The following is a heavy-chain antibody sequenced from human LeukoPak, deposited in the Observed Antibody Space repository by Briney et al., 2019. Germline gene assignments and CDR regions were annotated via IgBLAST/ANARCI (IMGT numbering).Heavy chain of an antibody. CDR3: ARESLTWLQSRTSWFDP. Sequence: SETLSLTCTVSGGSISSSTYFWGWIRQPPGKGLEWLGTIYYSGSTYYNPSLKSRVTISVDSSKNQFSLRLSSVTAADTAVYYCARESLTWLQSRTSWFDPWGRGTLVTVSS. D-gene: IGHD5-24*01. CDR2: IYYSGST. V-gene: IGHV4-39*07. CDR1: GGSISSSTYF. J-gene: IGHJ5*02.